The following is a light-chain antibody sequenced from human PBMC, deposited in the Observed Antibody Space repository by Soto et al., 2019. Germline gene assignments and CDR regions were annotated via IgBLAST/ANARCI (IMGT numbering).Light chain of an antibody. J-gene: IGKJ1*01. Sequence: IQMTQFPSSLSSSVRDRVTISCRASQDIRNGLGWYQQKPGKAPKLLIYAASNLQSGVSSRFSGSGSGTQFTLIITSLQPEDVATYYCLQDYIYPWTFGQGTKVDIK. CDR2: AAS. CDR3: LQDYIYPWT. V-gene: IGKV1-6*01. CDR1: QDIRNG.